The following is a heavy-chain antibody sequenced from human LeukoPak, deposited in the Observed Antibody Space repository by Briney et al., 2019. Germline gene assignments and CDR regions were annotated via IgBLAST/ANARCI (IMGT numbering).Heavy chain of an antibody. Sequence: GGSLRLSCAASGFTFSSYGMHWVRQAPGKALEWVAVIWYDGSNKYYADSVKGRFAISRDNSKNTLYLQMNSLRAEDTAVYYCAKDGDSTVLDYWGQGTLVTVSS. V-gene: IGHV3-33*06. CDR1: GFTFSSYG. CDR3: AKDGDSTVLDY. CDR2: IWYDGSNK. J-gene: IGHJ4*02. D-gene: IGHD4-17*01.